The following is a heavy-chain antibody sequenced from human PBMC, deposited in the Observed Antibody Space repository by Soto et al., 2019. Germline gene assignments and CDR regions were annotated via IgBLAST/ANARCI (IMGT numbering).Heavy chain of an antibody. J-gene: IGHJ4*02. Sequence: GGSLRLSCAASGFTFSSYGMHWVRQAPGKGLEWVAVIWYDGSNKYYADSVKGRFTISRDNSKNTLYLQMNSLRAEDTAVYYCARDEGKHGSGSYYSAFDYWGQGTLVTVSS. CDR3: ARDEGKHGSGSYYSAFDY. D-gene: IGHD3-10*01. CDR2: IWYDGSNK. CDR1: GFTFSSYG. V-gene: IGHV3-33*01.